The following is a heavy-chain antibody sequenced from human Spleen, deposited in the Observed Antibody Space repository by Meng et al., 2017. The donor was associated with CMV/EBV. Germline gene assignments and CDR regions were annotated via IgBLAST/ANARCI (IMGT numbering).Heavy chain of an antibody. V-gene: IGHV1-45*02. Sequence: SVKVSCKASGYTFNYRYLHWVRQAPGQALEWMGWITPFNGDANYAQKFQDRVTITRDRSMSTAYLELSSLRSEDTAMYYCARAVGDFHIWGQGTMVTVSS. D-gene: IGHD3-10*01. CDR3: ARAVGDFHI. CDR1: GYTFNYRY. CDR2: ITPFNGDA. J-gene: IGHJ3*02.